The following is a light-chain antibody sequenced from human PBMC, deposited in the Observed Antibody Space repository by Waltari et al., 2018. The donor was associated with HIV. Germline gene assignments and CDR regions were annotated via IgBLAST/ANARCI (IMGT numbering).Light chain of an antibody. J-gene: IGLJ3*02. CDR3: AAWDDSLSRPV. CDR1: SSNIGSNY. CDR2: RTN. V-gene: IGLV1-47*01. Sequence: SVLTQPPSASGTPGQRVTISCSGSSSNIGSNYVNWYRHLPGTAPELLMYRTNQRPAGVPDRFSASKSGTSASLAITGPQSEDEAHYYCAAWDDSLSRPVFGGGTRLTVL.